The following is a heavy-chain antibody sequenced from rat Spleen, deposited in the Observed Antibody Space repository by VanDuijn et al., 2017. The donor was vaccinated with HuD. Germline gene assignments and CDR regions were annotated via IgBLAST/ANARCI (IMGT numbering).Heavy chain of an antibody. V-gene: IGHV3-3*01. CDR3: ARRHYGYTDYFDY. J-gene: IGHJ2*01. D-gene: IGHD1-9*01. CDR1: DHSVTSSYR. Sequence: EVRLQESGPGLVKPSQSLSLTCSVTDHSVTSSYRWNWIRKFPGNKLEWMGYINSAGSTNYNPSLKSRISITRDTSKNQFFLQVNSVTAEDTATYYCARRHYGYTDYFDYWGQGVMVTVSS. CDR2: INSAGST.